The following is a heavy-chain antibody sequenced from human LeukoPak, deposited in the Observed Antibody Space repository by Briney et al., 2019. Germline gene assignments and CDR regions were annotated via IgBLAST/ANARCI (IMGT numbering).Heavy chain of an antibody. V-gene: IGHV4-59*01. CDR2: VYYRGNT. CDR1: GDSITSSY. J-gene: IGHJ5*02. D-gene: IGHD6-13*01. CDR3: AKVRPASTAAGGSFDP. Sequence: PSETLSLTCAVSGDSITSSYWTWIRQPPGKGLEWIGHVYYRGNTDYNPSLKGGVTISLDKSKNQFSLRLNSVTAADTAVYYCAKVRPASTAAGGSFDPWGQGTPVTVSS.